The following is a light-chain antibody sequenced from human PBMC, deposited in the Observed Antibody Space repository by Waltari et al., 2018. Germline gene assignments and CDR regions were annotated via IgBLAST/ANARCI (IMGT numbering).Light chain of an antibody. J-gene: IGKJ1*01. CDR3: QQRSNWPPA. CDR1: QSVSSY. Sequence: EIVLTQSPAPLPLSPGERATRSCRASQSVSSYLAWYQQKPGQAPRLLIYDASNRATGIPARFSGSGSGTDFTLTISSLEPEDFAVYYCQQRSNWPPAFGQGTKVEIK. V-gene: IGKV3-11*01. CDR2: DAS.